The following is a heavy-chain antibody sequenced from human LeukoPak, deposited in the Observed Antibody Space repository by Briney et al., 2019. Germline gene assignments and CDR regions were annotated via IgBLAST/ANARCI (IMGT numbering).Heavy chain of an antibody. D-gene: IGHD5-24*01. CDR1: GFTFSSYA. CDR3: ARGRDGYNWIDY. J-gene: IGHJ4*02. V-gene: IGHV3-23*01. CDR2: ISGSGGST. Sequence: GGSLRLSCAASGFTFSSYAMSWVRQAPGKGLEWVSAISGSGGSTYYADSVKGRFTIFRDNSKNTLYLQMNSLRAEDTAVYYCARGRDGYNWIDYWGQGTLVTVSS.